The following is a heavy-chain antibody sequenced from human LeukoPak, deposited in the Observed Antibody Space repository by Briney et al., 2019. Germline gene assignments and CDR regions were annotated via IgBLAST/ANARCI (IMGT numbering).Heavy chain of an antibody. V-gene: IGHV3-74*01. CDR1: GFTFSSYW. J-gene: IGHJ4*02. CDR2: INSDGSST. D-gene: IGHD3-22*01. Sequence: GGSLRLSCAASGFTFSSYWMHWVRQAPGKGLVWVSRINSDGSSTSYADSVKGRFLISRDNSKNMLFLQMNSLIIEDTAVYYCARNSDYYDYSPQSVWGQGTLVIVS. CDR3: ARNSDYYDYSPQSV.